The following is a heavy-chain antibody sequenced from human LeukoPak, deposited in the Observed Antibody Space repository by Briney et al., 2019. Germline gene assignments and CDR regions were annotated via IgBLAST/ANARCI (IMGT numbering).Heavy chain of an antibody. CDR3: ARLYYYDSSGCLDY. D-gene: IGHD3-22*01. V-gene: IGHV1-18*01. Sequence: ASVKVSCKASGYTFISYGISWVRQAPGQELEWMGWISAYNGHTNYAQNLQGRVTMTTDTPTRTAYMELRSLTSDDTAVYYCARLYYYDSSGCLDYWGQGTLVTVSS. J-gene: IGHJ4*02. CDR2: ISAYNGHT. CDR1: GYTFISYG.